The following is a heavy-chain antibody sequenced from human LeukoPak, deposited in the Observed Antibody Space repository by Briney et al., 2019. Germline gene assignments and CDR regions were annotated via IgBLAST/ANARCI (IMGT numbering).Heavy chain of an antibody. V-gene: IGHV3-49*04. CDR3: TRGYCSSTSCYAMDLDY. J-gene: IGHJ4*02. CDR1: GFTFDDYA. CDR2: IRSKAYGGTT. D-gene: IGHD2-2*01. Sequence: GGSLRLSCTASGFTFDDYAMSWVRQAPGKGLEWVGFIRSKAYGGTTEYAASVKGRFTILRDDSKSIAYLQMNSLKTEDTAVYYCTRGYCSSTSCYAMDLDYWGQGTLVTVSS.